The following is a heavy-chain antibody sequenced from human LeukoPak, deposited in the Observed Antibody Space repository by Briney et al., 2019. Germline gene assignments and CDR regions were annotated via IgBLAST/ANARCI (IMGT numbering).Heavy chain of an antibody. D-gene: IGHD4-11*01. CDR2: ISPGGGTT. J-gene: IGHJ4*02. V-gene: IGHV3-23*01. Sequence: GGSLRLSCAASGFPFGNEAMGWVRQAPERGLEGVSTISPGGGTTYYADSVKGRFTISRDNSRNTLFVEMNSLSAEDTAVYYCAKVRSGSSNWALRIFDNWGQGTLVTVSS. CDR1: GFPFGNEA. CDR3: AKVRSGSSNWALRIFDN.